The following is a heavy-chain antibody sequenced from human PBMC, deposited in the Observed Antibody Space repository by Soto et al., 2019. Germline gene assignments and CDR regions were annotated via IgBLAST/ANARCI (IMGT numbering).Heavy chain of an antibody. CDR1: GFTFSSYE. CDR3: ARDGTMVRGVIITNYYYYGMDV. Sequence: EVQLVESGGGLVQPGGSLRLSCAASGFTFSSYEMNLVRQAPGKGLEWVSYISSSGSTVYYADSVKGRFTISKYNAKNSLYLQMNSLRAEDTAVYYCARDGTMVRGVIITNYYYYGMDVWGQGTTVTVSS. V-gene: IGHV3-48*03. J-gene: IGHJ6*02. CDR2: ISSSGSTV. D-gene: IGHD3-10*01.